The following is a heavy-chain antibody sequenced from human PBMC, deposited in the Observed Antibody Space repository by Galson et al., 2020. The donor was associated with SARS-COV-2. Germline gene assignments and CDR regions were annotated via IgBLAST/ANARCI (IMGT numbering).Heavy chain of an antibody. CDR1: GDSVSSNSAA. V-gene: IGHV6-1*01. J-gene: IGHJ3*02. CDR3: AGRVAGAGSLHI. CDR2: TYYTSQWST. D-gene: IGHD6-19*01. Sequence: SQTLSLTCAISGDSVSSNSAAWNWIRQSPSRGLEWLGRTYYTSQWSTDHAVSVKSRITINPDTSKNQFSLQLNSVTPEDTAIYYCAGRVAGAGSLHIWGQGTMVIVSS.